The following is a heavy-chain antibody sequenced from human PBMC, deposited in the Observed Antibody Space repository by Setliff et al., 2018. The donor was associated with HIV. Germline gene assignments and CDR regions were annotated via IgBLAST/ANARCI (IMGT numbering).Heavy chain of an antibody. CDR3: ARLRGYFYGHGRYFDY. V-gene: IGHV4-59*01. J-gene: IGHJ4*02. Sequence: SETLSLTCTVSGGSLIGYYWSRIRQSPGKGLEWIGSIYYTEITNYNPSLKSRVTISVDTSKNQFSLKLTSVTAADTALYYCARLRGYFYGHGRYFDYWGQGTLVTVSS. CDR2: IYYTEIT. CDR1: GGSLIGYY. D-gene: IGHD5-18*01.